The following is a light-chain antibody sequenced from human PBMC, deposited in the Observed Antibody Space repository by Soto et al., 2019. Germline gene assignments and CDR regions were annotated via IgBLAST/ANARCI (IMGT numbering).Light chain of an antibody. CDR1: SSDVGRYNL. CDR3: CSYAGRNTVI. J-gene: IGLJ2*01. Sequence: QSALTQPASVSGSPGQSITISCTGTSSDVGRYNLVSWYQQHPGKAPKLMMYEGSKRPSGVSNRFSGSKSGDTASLTISGLQAADEAYYYCCSYAGRNTVIFGGGTKLTVL. CDR2: EGS. V-gene: IGLV2-23*01.